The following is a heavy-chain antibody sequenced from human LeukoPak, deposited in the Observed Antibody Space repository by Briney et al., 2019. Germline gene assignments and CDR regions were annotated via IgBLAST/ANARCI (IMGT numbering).Heavy chain of an antibody. CDR1: GYRFTSDMYA. Sequence: ASVKLSCKASGYRFTSDMYAIHCMRQAPGHRLEWVGYINAGTGKTMYSQKFQGRVTVTGDTYASPVSMDLSSLTSEDTAPYYCARDSDSSGWSWVYWGQGPLLIVSS. J-gene: IGHJ4*02. CDR2: INAGTGKT. V-gene: IGHV1-3*01. CDR3: ARDSDSSGWSWVY. D-gene: IGHD6-19*01.